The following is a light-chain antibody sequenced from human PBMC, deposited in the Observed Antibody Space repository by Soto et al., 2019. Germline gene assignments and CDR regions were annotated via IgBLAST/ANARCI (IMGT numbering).Light chain of an antibody. CDR3: QQYGSIPIT. V-gene: IGKV3-20*01. J-gene: IGKJ5*01. CDR1: QSVSSIY. CDR2: GIS. Sequence: EIVLTQSPGTLSLSPGERATLSCRASQSVSSIYLAWYQQKPGQAPRVLIHGISNRATGIPDRFSGSGSGTDFTLSITRLEPEDFAVYYCQQYGSIPITFGQGTRLEIK.